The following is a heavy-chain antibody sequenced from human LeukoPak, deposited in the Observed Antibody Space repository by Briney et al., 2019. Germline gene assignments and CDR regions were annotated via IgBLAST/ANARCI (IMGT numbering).Heavy chain of an antibody. CDR1: GFTFDDYA. D-gene: IGHD4-17*01. J-gene: IGHJ1*01. Sequence: GGSLRLSCAASGFTFDDYAMHWVRQAPGKGLEWVSSVSSSTSYIHYADSVKGRFTISRDNAKNSLYLQMNSLRAEDSAVYYCAREAVTPGYFQQWGQGTLVTVSS. V-gene: IGHV3-21*01. CDR3: AREAVTPGYFQQ. CDR2: VSSSTSYI.